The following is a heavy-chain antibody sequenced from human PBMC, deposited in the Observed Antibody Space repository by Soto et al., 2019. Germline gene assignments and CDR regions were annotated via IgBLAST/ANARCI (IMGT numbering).Heavy chain of an antibody. Sequence: QLQLQESGPGLVKPSETLSLTCTVSGGSISSSSYYWGWIRQPPGKGLEWIGSIYYSGSTYYNPSLKSRVTISVDTSKNQFSRKLSSVTAADTAVYYCARRDDYIWGSYRRRGFFDYWGQGTLVTVSS. CDR3: ARRDDYIWGSYRRRGFFDY. CDR1: GGSISSSSYY. V-gene: IGHV4-39*01. J-gene: IGHJ4*02. CDR2: IYYSGST. D-gene: IGHD3-16*02.